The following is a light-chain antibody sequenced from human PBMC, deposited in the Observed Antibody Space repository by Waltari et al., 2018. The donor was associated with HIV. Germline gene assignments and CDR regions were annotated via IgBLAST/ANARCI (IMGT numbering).Light chain of an antibody. J-gene: IGKJ1*01. CDR2: AAS. Sequence: DIQMTQSQSSVSASVGDRVTITCRTNQNINNNINWYQHKPGKAPKLLIYAASSLQSGVPSRFGGSGSGTHFTLTISSLQPEDFTTYYCQHSRTFGQGTKVEIK. CDR3: QHSRT. V-gene: IGKV1-39*01. CDR1: QNINNN.